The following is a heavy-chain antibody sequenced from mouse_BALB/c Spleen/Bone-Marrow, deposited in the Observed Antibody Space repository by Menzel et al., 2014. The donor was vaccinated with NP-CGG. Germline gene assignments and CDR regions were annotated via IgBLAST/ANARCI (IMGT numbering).Heavy chain of an antibody. V-gene: IGHV1-22*01. CDR3: ARAVHFDY. CDR2: INPNNGGS. CDR1: GYTFTDYT. Sequence: VQLQQPGPELVKPGASVKISCKTSGYTFTDYTMHWVRQSHGKSLEWIGSINPNNGGSSCNQKFKAKATSTIDKSSSTPYMELRSLTSEDSAVYYCARAVHFDYWGQGTTLTVSS. J-gene: IGHJ2*01.